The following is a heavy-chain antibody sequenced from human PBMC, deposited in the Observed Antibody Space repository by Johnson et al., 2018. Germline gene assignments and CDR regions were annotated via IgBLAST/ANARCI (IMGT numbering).Heavy chain of an antibody. J-gene: IGHJ3*02. CDR1: GFTFGGYW. CDR2: IKNKRDGGTT. V-gene: IGHV3-15*01. D-gene: IGHD3-10*01. CDR3: TADYFGSDLI. Sequence: VQLVQSGGGLVQPGGSLKVSCAASGFTFGGYWMGWVRHGPGKGLEWVGLIKNKRDGGTTDHAAHVKGRFIISRYDSKNTVYLQMNSLKTEDTAVYYCTADYFGSDLIWGQGTMVTVSS.